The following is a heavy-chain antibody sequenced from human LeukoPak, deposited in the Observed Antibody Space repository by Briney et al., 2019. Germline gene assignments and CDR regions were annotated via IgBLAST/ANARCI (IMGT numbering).Heavy chain of an antibody. CDR3: AREMATTETFDY. V-gene: IGHV3-30*15. D-gene: IGHD5-24*01. J-gene: IGHJ4*02. CDR2: ISYDGSNI. Sequence: VAVISYDGSNIYYSDSVKGRFTISRDNSKNTLYVQMSSLRPEDTAVYFCAREMATTETFDYWGQGTLVTVSS.